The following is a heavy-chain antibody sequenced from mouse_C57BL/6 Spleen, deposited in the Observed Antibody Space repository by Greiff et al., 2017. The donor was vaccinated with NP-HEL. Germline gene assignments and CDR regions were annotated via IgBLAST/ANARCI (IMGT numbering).Heavy chain of an antibody. J-gene: IGHJ3*01. Sequence: QVQLQQSGAELVKPGASVKLSCKASGYTFTSYWMQWVKQRPGQGLEWIGEIDPSDSYTNYNQKFKGKATLTVDTSSSTAYMQLSSLTSEDSAVYYCARRGNSFAYWGQGTLVTVSA. D-gene: IGHD2-1*01. V-gene: IGHV1-50*01. CDR3: ARRGNSFAY. CDR2: IDPSDSYT. CDR1: GYTFTSYW.